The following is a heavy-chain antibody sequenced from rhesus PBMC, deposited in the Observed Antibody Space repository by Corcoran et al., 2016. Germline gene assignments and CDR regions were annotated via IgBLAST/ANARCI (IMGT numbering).Heavy chain of an antibody. CDR1: GGSISGYYY. CDR3: ARDLGYCSGIYCYVLDY. D-gene: IGHD2-27*01. J-gene: IGHJ4*01. V-gene: IGHV4-73*01. Sequence: QVQLQQWGEGLVKPSETLSLTCAVYGGSISGYYYWSWIRQPPGKGLEWIGYIYGNSASTNYNPSLKNRVTISKDTSNNQFSLKLSSVTAADTAVYYCARDLGYCSGIYCYVLDYWGQGVLVTVSS. CDR2: IYGNSAST.